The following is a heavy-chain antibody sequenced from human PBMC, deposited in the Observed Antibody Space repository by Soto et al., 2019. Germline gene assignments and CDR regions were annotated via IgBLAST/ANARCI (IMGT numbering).Heavy chain of an antibody. V-gene: IGHV1-18*01. CDR1: GYTFTSYG. CDR2: ISAYNGNT. CDR3: ARDFVKGWYDEDSSGYYPNWFDP. J-gene: IGHJ5*02. Sequence: ASVKVSCKASGYTFTSYGISWVRQAPGQGLEWMGWISAYNGNTNYAQKLQGRVTMTTDTSTCTAYMELRSLRSDDTAVYYCARDFVKGWYDEDSSGYYPNWFDPWGKGTLVTVAS. D-gene: IGHD3-22*01.